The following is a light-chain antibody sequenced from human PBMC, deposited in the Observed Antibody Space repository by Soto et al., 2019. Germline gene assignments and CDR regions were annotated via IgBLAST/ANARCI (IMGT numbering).Light chain of an antibody. CDR3: SSYAGSNNYV. V-gene: IGLV2-8*01. CDR2: EVS. J-gene: IGLJ1*01. Sequence: QSSLTQPPSGTGSPGQSVTISNTGTTSDVGGYNYVSWYQQHPGKAPKLMIYEVSKRPSGVPDRFSGSKSGNTASLTVSGLQAEDEADYYCSSYAGSNNYVFGTGTKVTVL. CDR1: TSDVGGYNY.